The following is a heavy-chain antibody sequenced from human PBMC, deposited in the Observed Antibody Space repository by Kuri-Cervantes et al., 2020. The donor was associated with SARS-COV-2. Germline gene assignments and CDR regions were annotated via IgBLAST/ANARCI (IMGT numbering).Heavy chain of an antibody. V-gene: IGHV4-28*01. Sequence: SETLSLTCAVSGYSISSSNWWGWIRQPAGKGLEWIGRIYTSGSTNYNPSLKSRVTMSVDTSKNQFSLKLSPVTAADTAVYYCARISRTYAFDIWGQGTMVTVSS. CDR2: IYTSGST. J-gene: IGHJ3*02. CDR1: GYSISSSNW. D-gene: IGHD1-14*01. CDR3: ARISRTYAFDI.